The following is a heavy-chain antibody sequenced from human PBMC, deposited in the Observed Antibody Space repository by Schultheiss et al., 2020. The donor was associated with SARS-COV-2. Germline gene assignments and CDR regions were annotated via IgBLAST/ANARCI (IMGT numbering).Heavy chain of an antibody. J-gene: IGHJ4*02. D-gene: IGHD3-3*01. Sequence: SETLSLTCTVSGGSILSSNYYWGWIRQPPGKGLEWIGSMYYSGSTYYNPSLKSRVTISVDTSKNQFSLKLSSVTAADTAVYYCARHRGRVFGVVIINYYFDYWGQGTLVTVSS. CDR3: ARHRGRVFGVVIINYYFDY. CDR2: MYYSGST. CDR1: GGSILSSNYY. V-gene: IGHV4-39*01.